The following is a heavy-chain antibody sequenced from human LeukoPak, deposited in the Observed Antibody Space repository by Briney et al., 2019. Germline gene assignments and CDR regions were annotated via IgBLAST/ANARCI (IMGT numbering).Heavy chain of an antibody. Sequence: SETLSLTCAVSGGSISSGDHSWSWIRQPPGKGLEWIGYIYYSGTTYYNPSLKSRITISVDTSKNQISLKLSSVTAADTAVYYCSGLRGHYYDSPGGFDYWGQGTLVTVSS. CDR2: IYYSGTT. D-gene: IGHD3-22*01. J-gene: IGHJ4*02. CDR3: SGLRGHYYDSPGGFDY. CDR1: GGSISSGDHS. V-gene: IGHV4-30-4*07.